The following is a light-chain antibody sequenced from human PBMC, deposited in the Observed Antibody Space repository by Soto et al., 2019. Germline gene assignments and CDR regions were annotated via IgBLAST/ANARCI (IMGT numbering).Light chain of an antibody. CDR2: QDS. CDR3: QAWDSRTPVV. CDR1: KLGDKY. Sequence: SYELTQPPSVSVSPGQTASITCSGDKLGDKYACWYQQKPGQSPVLVIYQDSKRPSGIHERFSGSKSGNTATLTISGTHAMAEADYDCQAWDSRTPVVFGGGTKLTVL. J-gene: IGLJ2*01. V-gene: IGLV3-1*01.